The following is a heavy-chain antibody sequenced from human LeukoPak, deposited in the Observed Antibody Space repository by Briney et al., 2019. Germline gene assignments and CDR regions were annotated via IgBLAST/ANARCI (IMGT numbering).Heavy chain of an antibody. D-gene: IGHD3-10*01. J-gene: IGHJ4*02. CDR3: AKDRASGSHYYFDF. Sequence: PGGSLRLSCAASGFTFSSFAMSWVRQAPGKGLEWVSGISGSGTSTYYAESVSGRFTISRDSSKNTLYPQMNSLRAEDTAVYHCAKDRASGSHYYFDFWGQGTLVTVSS. V-gene: IGHV3-23*01. CDR1: GFTFSSFA. CDR2: ISGSGTST.